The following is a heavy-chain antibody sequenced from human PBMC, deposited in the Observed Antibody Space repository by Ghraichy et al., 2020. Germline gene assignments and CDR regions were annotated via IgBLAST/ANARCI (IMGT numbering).Heavy chain of an antibody. Sequence: SVKVSCKASGGTFSSYAISWVRQAPGQGLEWMGGIIPIFGTANYAQKFQGRVTITADESTSTAYMELSSLRSEDTAVYYCARGRSSGWLVGGYYYYGMDVWGQGTTVTVSS. J-gene: IGHJ6*02. CDR3: ARGRSSGWLVGGYYYYGMDV. V-gene: IGHV1-69*13. D-gene: IGHD6-19*01. CDR2: IIPIFGTA. CDR1: GGTFSSYA.